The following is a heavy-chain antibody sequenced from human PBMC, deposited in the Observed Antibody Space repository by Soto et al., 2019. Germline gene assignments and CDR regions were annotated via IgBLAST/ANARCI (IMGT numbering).Heavy chain of an antibody. CDR2: ISSDGSRK. V-gene: IGHV3-30*03. CDR1: GFTFGNLG. D-gene: IGHD6-13*01. Sequence: QVQLVESGGGVVQPGRSLRLSCAASGFTFGNLGIHWVRQAPGKGLEWVADISSDGSRKFYADSVKGRFTISRDNSKNTLYLQMNSLRTEDTAVYFCARGCSGGTNCFYFDFWGQGILVTVSS. J-gene: IGHJ4*02. CDR3: ARGCSGGTNCFYFDF.